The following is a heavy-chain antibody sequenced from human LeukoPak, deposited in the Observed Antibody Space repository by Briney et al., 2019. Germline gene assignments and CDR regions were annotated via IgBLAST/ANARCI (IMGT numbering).Heavy chain of an antibody. Sequence: PSETLSLTCAVYGGSFSNYYWTWIRQPPGKGLEWIGDINHSGSTNYNPSLESRVTISVDPSKSQFSLKLSSVAAADTAVYYCARLTWDYCFDYWGQGSLVTVSP. D-gene: IGHD1-26*01. CDR3: ARLTWDYCFDY. J-gene: IGHJ4*02. CDR1: GGSFSNYY. CDR2: INHSGST. V-gene: IGHV4-34*01.